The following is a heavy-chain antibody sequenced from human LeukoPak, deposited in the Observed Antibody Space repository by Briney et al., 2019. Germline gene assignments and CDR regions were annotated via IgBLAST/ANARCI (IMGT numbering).Heavy chain of an antibody. CDR3: ARVGAVAAESVLPDY. V-gene: IGHV4-59*01. D-gene: IGHD6-13*01. CDR2: IYYSGST. Sequence: SETLSLTCTVSGGSISSYYWSWIRQPPGKGLEWIGYIYYSGSTNYNPSLKSRVTISVDTSKNQFSLKLSSVTAADTAVYYCARVGAVAAESVLPDYWGQGTLVTVSS. J-gene: IGHJ4*02. CDR1: GGSISSYY.